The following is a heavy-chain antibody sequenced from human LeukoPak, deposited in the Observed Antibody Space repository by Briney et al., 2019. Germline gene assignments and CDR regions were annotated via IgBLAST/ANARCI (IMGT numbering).Heavy chain of an antibody. CDR2: IYPSGST. V-gene: IGHV4-61*02. J-gene: IGHJ5*02. Sequence: SETLSLTCTVSGGSISSGSYYWSWIRQPAGKGLEWIGRIYPSGSTNYNPSLKSRVTISVDTSKNQFSLKLTSVTAADTAGYYWGENIVRGEGSFDPWGPGTPVTVSP. D-gene: IGHD3-10*01. CDR3: GENIVRGEGSFDP. CDR1: GGSISSGSYY.